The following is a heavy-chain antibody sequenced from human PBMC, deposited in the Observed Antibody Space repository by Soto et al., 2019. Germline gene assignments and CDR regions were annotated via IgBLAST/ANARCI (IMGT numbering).Heavy chain of an antibody. Sequence: QVQLQESGPGLVKPSQTLSLTCTVSGGSISSGNYYWSWIRQPPGKGLEWIGFMSYSGSTSYNAALKSRVTXPXXXSXXQFSLNLSFVTAADTAVYYCATMGTPATGLYYFDNWGQGTLVTVSS. V-gene: IGHV4-30-4*01. CDR1: GGSISSGNYY. CDR3: ATMGTPATGLYYFDN. CDR2: MSYSGST. J-gene: IGHJ4*02. D-gene: IGHD1-7*01.